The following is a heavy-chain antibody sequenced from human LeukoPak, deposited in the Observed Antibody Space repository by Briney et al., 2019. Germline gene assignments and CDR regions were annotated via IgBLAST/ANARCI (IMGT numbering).Heavy chain of an antibody. CDR1: GGTFNSYA. Sequence: SVKVSCKASGGTFNSYAISWVRQAPGQGLEWVGGIIPIFGTANYAQKFQGRVTITADESTSTAYMELSSLRSEDTAVYYCAREAEVGATFDYWGQGTLVTVSS. J-gene: IGHJ4*02. CDR3: AREAEVGATFDY. V-gene: IGHV1-69*13. D-gene: IGHD1-26*01. CDR2: IIPIFGTA.